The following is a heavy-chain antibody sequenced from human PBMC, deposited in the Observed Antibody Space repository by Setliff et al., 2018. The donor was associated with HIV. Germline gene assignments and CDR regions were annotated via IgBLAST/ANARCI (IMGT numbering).Heavy chain of an antibody. J-gene: IGHJ4*02. CDR3: ARDTFRGGYYFDY. V-gene: IGHV3-21*01. Sequence: PGGSLRLSCAASGFTFSSYSMNWVRQAPGKGLEWVSSIISTSTYIYYADSVKGRFTISRDNAKNSLYLQMNSLRAEDTAVYYCARDTFRGGYYFDYWGQGTLVTVSS. D-gene: IGHD3-16*01. CDR2: IISTSTYI. CDR1: GFTFSSYS.